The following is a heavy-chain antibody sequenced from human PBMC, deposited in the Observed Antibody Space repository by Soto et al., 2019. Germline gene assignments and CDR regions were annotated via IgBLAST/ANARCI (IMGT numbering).Heavy chain of an antibody. J-gene: IGHJ5*02. V-gene: IGHV1-69*06. Sequence: SVKVSCKASGGTFSSYAISWVRQAPGQGLEWMGGIIPIFGTANYAQKFQGRVTITADTPTSRAYMELRRLRSEDTAVYYCARDDWFDPWGQGTLVTVSS. CDR2: IIPIFGTA. CDR1: GGTFSSYA. CDR3: ARDDWFDP.